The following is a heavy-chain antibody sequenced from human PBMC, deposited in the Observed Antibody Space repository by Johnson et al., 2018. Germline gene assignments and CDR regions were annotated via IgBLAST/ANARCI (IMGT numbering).Heavy chain of an antibody. D-gene: IGHD3-9*01. Sequence: VQLVQSGGGLVQPGGSLRLSCADSGFTFSSYVMNWVRQAPGQGLEWVSTISGSGGRTYYADSVKGRFTISRDNSKNPLYLQMNSLRAEDTAIYLCAKAVNPVLRSFDCLSGFYMDVWGKGTTVTVSS. CDR1: GFTFSSYV. V-gene: IGHV3-23*04. J-gene: IGHJ6*03. CDR3: AKAVNPVLRSFDCLSGFYMDV. CDR2: ISGSGGRT.